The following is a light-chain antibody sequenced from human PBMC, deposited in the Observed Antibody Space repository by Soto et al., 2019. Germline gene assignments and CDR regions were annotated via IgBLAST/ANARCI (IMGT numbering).Light chain of an antibody. CDR2: DAS. CDR1: QSINTY. V-gene: IGKV3-11*01. CDR3: QQRSNWPLT. J-gene: IGKJ4*01. Sequence: EVVLTQSPATLSSSPGESVTLSCRASQSINTYLAWYQQKPGQAPRLLLYDASYRAAGIPSRFSGSGSGTDFTLTISSLEPADFAIYQGQQRSNWPLTFGGGTKVEI.